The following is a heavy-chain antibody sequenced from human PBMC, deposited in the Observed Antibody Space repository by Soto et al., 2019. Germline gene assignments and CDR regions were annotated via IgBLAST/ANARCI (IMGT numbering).Heavy chain of an antibody. CDR2: ISSSSSYI. V-gene: IGHV3-21*01. CDR3: ARAGALAAPHYGMDV. CDR1: GFTFSSYS. Sequence: EVQLVESGGGLVKPGGSLRLSCAASGFTFSSYSMNWVRQAPGKGLEWVSSISSSSSYIYYADSGKGRFTISRDNAKNSLYLQMNSLRAEDTAVYYCARAGALAAPHYGMDVWGQGTTVTVSS. D-gene: IGHD6-6*01. J-gene: IGHJ6*02.